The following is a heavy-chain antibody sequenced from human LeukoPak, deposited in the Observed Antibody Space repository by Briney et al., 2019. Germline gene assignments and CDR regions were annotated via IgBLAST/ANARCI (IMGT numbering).Heavy chain of an antibody. CDR1: GFTFGDYA. CDR3: TRDLTTVTGFGYDGMDV. Sequence: PGGSLRLSCTASGFTFGDYAMSWVRQAPGKGLEWVGFIRSKAYGGTTEYAASVKGRFTISRDDSKSIAYLQMNSLKTEDTAVYYCTRDLTTVTGFGYDGMDVWGQGATVTVSS. CDR2: IRSKAYGGTT. V-gene: IGHV3-49*04. J-gene: IGHJ6*02. D-gene: IGHD4-17*01.